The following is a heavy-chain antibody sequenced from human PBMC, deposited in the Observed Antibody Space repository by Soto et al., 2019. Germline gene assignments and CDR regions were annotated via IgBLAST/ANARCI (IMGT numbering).Heavy chain of an antibody. CDR3: ARDPMVRGVGGYYYYYGMDV. D-gene: IGHD3-10*01. V-gene: IGHV3-33*01. Sequence: GGSLRLSCAASGFTFSRYGMHWVRQAPGKGLEWVAVILDDGSDQNYADSVKGRFTISRDNSKNTLYLQMNSLRAEDTAVYYCARDPMVRGVGGYYYYYGMDVWGQGTTVTVSS. J-gene: IGHJ6*02. CDR1: GFTFSRYG. CDR2: ILDDGSDQ.